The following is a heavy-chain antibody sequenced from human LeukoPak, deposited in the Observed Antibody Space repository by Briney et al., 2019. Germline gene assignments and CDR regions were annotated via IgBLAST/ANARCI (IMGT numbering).Heavy chain of an antibody. V-gene: IGHV4-59*08. J-gene: IGHJ4*02. Sequence: SETLSLTCTVSGGSISSYYWSWIRQPPGKGLEWIGYIYYSGSTYYNPSLKSRVTISVDTSKNQFSLKLSSVTAADTAVYYCAASSLVHPTYYFDYWGQGTLVTVSS. D-gene: IGHD2-2*01. CDR3: AASSLVHPTYYFDY. CDR2: IYYSGST. CDR1: GGSISSYY.